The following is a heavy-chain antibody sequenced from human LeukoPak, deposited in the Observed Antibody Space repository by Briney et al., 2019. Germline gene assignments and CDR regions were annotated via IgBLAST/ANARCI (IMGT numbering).Heavy chain of an antibody. CDR3: AILMITFGGVLGNAFDI. J-gene: IGHJ3*02. D-gene: IGHD3-16*01. CDR2: INPNSGGT. V-gene: IGHV1-2*02. CDR1: GYTFTGYY. Sequence: ASVKVSCKASGYTFTGYYMHWVRQAPGQGLEWMGWINPNSGGTNYAQKFQGRVTMTRDTSISTAYMELSRLRSDDTAVYYCAILMITFGGVLGNAFDIWAKGQWSPSLQ.